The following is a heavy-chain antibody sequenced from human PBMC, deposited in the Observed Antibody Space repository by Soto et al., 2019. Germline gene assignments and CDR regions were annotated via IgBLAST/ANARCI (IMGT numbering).Heavy chain of an antibody. CDR2: INWNSGSI. V-gene: IGHV3-9*01. CDR1: GFTFDDYA. J-gene: IGHJ1*01. Sequence: PGGSLRLSCAASGFTFDDYAMHWVRQVPGKGLEWVSGINWNSGSIGYGDSVKGRFAISRDNAKNSLHLQMSSLSAEDTAFYYCVKDESINWYSGHFRHWGQGTLVTVS. CDR3: VKDESINWYSGHFRH. D-gene: IGHD6-13*01.